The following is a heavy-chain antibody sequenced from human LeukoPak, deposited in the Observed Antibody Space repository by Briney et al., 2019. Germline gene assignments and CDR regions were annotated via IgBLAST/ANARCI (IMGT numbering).Heavy chain of an antibody. D-gene: IGHD2-15*01. CDR1: GFTFSSYD. CDR2: ISGSGGTT. Sequence: GGSLRLSCAASGFTFSSYDMSWVRQAPGKGPEWVSGISGSGGTTYYADSAKGRFTISRDNSKNTLYLQMNSLRADDTAVYYCAKDKFSVAVVADRLKWFDPWGQGTLVTVSS. V-gene: IGHV3-23*01. J-gene: IGHJ5*02. CDR3: AKDKFSVAVVADRLKWFDP.